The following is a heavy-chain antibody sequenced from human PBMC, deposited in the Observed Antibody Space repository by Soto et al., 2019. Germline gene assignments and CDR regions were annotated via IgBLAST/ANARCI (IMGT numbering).Heavy chain of an antibody. V-gene: IGHV3-30-3*01. CDR2: ISYDGSNK. J-gene: IGHJ4*02. Sequence: QVQLVESGGGVVQPGRSLRLSCAASGFTFSSYAMHWVRQAPGKGLEWVAVISYDGSNKYYADSVKGRFTISRDNSKNTLYLQMNSLRAEDTAVYYCARELTIFGVSPFDYWGQGTLVTVSS. CDR1: GFTFSSYA. CDR3: ARELTIFGVSPFDY. D-gene: IGHD3-3*01.